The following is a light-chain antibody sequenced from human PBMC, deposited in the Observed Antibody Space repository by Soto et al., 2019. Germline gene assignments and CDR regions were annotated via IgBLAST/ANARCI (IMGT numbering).Light chain of an antibody. CDR2: GAS. J-gene: IGKJ1*01. CDR3: QQFGSSPPWT. CDR1: QSVSSIS. Sequence: EIVLTQSPGTLSLSPGERATLSCRASQSVSSISLVWYQQKPGQAPRLLISGASSRATGIPDRFSGSGSGTDLTLTISRLEPEDFAVYYCQQFGSSPPWTFGQGTKVEIK. V-gene: IGKV3-20*01.